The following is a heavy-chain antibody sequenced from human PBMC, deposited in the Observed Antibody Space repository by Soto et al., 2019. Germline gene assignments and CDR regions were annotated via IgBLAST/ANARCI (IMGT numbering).Heavy chain of an antibody. CDR3: ARSCLAFSGGSCYLSGYYYYGMDV. CDR2: INAGNGNT. CDR1: GYTFTSYA. V-gene: IGHV1-3*01. J-gene: IGHJ6*02. Sequence: ASVKVSCKASGYTFTSYAMHWVRQAPGQRLEWMGWINAGNGNTKYSQKFQSRVTITRDTSASTAYKKQSSMRSEDTALYYCARSCLAFSGGSCYLSGYYYYGMDVWGQGTTVTVSS. D-gene: IGHD2-15*01.